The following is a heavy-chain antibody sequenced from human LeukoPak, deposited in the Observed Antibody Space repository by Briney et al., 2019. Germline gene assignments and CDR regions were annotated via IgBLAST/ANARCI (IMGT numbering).Heavy chain of an antibody. CDR2: IYSGGST. J-gene: IGHJ4*02. CDR1: GFTVSSNY. Sequence: GGSLRLSCAASGFTVSSNYMSWVRQAPGKGLEWVSVIYSGGSTYYADSVKGRFTISRDNSKNTLYLQMNSLRAEDTAVYYCTRDREGSGTFMYFDYWGQGTLVTVSS. CDR3: TRDREGSGTFMYFDY. D-gene: IGHD3-10*01. V-gene: IGHV3-53*01.